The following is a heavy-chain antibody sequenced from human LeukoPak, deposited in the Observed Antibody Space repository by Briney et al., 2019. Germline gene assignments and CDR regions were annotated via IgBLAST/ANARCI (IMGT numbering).Heavy chain of an antibody. CDR1: GLTFSKYW. CDR3: ARDKADNSEWGSYFEY. V-gene: IGHV3-7*01. CDR2: IKADGSES. D-gene: IGHD4-11*01. J-gene: IGHJ4*02. Sequence: GGSLRLSCAASGLTFSKYWMTWVRLAPGKGLQWLANIKADGSESYYVDSVKGRFTIYRDNARNSLYLQMDNLIVEDTAIYYCARDKADNSEWGSYFEYWGQGTLVTVSS.